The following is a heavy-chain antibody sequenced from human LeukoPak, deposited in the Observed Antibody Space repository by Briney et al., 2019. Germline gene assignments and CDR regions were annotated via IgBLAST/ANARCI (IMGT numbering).Heavy chain of an antibody. Sequence: GASVKVSCKASGGTFSSYAISWVRQAPGQGLEWMGIINPNGGSTTYAQKFQGRVTMTRDTSTSTVYLEVNSLTSDDTAIYYCASGGATVVAKFHYWGQGTLVTVSS. J-gene: IGHJ4*02. CDR1: GGTFSSYA. V-gene: IGHV1-46*01. D-gene: IGHD4-23*01. CDR3: ASGGATVVAKFHY. CDR2: INPNGGST.